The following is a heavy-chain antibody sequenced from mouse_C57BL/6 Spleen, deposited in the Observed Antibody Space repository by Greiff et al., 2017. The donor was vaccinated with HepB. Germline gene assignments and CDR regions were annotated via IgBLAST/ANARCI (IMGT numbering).Heavy chain of an antibody. Sequence: QVQLKQSGAELVKPGASVKISCKASGYAFSSYWMNWVKQRPGKGLEWIGQIYPGDGDTNYNGKFKGKATLTAAKSSSTAYMQLSSLTSEDSAVYFCARKEDSNYWYFDVWGTGTTVTVSS. CDR1: GYAFSSYW. V-gene: IGHV1-80*01. CDR3: ARKEDSNYWYFDV. D-gene: IGHD2-5*01. CDR2: IYPGDGDT. J-gene: IGHJ1*03.